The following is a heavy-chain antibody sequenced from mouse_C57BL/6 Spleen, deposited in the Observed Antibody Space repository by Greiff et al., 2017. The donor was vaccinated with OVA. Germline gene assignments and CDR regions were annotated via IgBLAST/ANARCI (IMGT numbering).Heavy chain of an antibody. J-gene: IGHJ2*01. CDR2: INPGSGGT. Sequence: QVQLKQSGAELVRPGTSVKVSCKASGYAFTNYLIEWVKQRPGQGLEWIGVINPGSGGTNYNEKFKGKATLTADKSSSTAYMQLSSLTSEDSAVYFCARCYGSSLYYFDYWGQGTTLTVSS. CDR1: GYAFTNYL. D-gene: IGHD1-1*01. V-gene: IGHV1-54*01. CDR3: ARCYGSSLYYFDY.